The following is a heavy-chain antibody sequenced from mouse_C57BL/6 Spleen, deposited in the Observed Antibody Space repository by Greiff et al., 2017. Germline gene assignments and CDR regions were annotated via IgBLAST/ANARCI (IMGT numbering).Heavy chain of an antibody. CDR1: GFTFSDYG. Sequence: EVKLQESGGGLVKPGGSLKLSCAASGFTFSDYGMHWVRQAPEKGLEWVAYISSGSGTIYYADTVKGRFTISRDNAKNTLFLQMTSLRSEDTAMYYCARPRTAQAYFDYWGQGTTLTVSS. CDR3: ARPRTAQAYFDY. V-gene: IGHV5-17*01. D-gene: IGHD3-2*02. CDR2: ISSGSGTI. J-gene: IGHJ2*01.